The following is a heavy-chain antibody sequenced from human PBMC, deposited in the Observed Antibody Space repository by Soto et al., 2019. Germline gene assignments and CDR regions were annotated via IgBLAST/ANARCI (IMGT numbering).Heavy chain of an antibody. J-gene: IGHJ4*02. CDR1: GGSISSYY. Sequence: PSETLSLTCTVSGGSISSYYWSWIRQPPGKGLEWIGYIYYSGSTIYNPSLKSRVTISVDTSKNQFSLKLSSVTAADTAVYYCARDRGDYYFDYWGQGTLVTVSS. CDR3: ARDRGDYYFDY. V-gene: IGHV4-59*01. D-gene: IGHD4-17*01. CDR2: IYYSGST.